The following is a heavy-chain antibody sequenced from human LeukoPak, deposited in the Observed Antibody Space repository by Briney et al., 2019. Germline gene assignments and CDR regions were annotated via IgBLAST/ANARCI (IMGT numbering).Heavy chain of an antibody. CDR1: GFTLSIYA. D-gene: IGHD6-19*01. CDR3: ARGIAVAGKGSWFDP. J-gene: IGHJ5*02. V-gene: IGHV3-30-3*01. Sequence: GGSLRLSCAASGFTLSIYAMHWVRQAPGKWLEWVAHISDDGSNKFYADSVKGRFTISRDNSNNTLYLQINILRTEDTAVYYCARGIAVAGKGSWFDPWGQGTLVTVSS. CDR2: ISDDGSNK.